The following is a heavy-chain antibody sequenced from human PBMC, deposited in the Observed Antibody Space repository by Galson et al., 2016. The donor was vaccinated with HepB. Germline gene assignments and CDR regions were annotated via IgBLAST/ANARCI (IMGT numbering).Heavy chain of an antibody. V-gene: IGHV5-10-1*01. CDR1: GYIFNDYW. CDR3: ARGIVGDGIDY. Sequence: QSGAEVKKPGESLKISCQGSGYIFNDYWIGWVRQMPGKGLEWMRRIHPRDSHTSYSPSFRGHVTFSIEKSLNTAFLQWTNLEASDSGTYFCARGIVGDGIDYWGQGTLVTVSS. D-gene: IGHD3-16*01. J-gene: IGHJ4*02. CDR2: IHPRDSHT.